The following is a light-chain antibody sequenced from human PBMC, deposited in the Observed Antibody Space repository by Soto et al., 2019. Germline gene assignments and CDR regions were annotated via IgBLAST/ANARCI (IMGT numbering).Light chain of an antibody. CDR2: GAS. J-gene: IGKJ1*01. V-gene: IGKV3-15*01. Sequence: ILLTQSLSALSVTTGERATLSCRASQSVSSNLAWYQQKPGQAPRLLIYGASTRATGIPARFSGSGSGTEFTLTISCLQSEDVAVYYCQQYNNLPKTFGHGTKVDIK. CDR1: QSVSSN. CDR3: QQYNNLPKT.